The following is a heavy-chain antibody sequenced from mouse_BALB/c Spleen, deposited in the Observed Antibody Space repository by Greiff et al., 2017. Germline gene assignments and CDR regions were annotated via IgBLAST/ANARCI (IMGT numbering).Heavy chain of an antibody. J-gene: IGHJ4*01. CDR2: ISSDGGST. D-gene: IGHD4-1*01. CDR3: ARHANACMDY. V-gene: IGHV5-12-1*01. Sequence: EVNVVESGGGLVKPGGSLKFSCAASGFAFSSYDMSWVRQTPEKRLEWVAYISSDGGSTYYPDTVKGRFTISRDNAKNTLYLQMSSLKSEDTAMYCCARHANACMDYWGQGTSVTVSS. CDR1: GFAFSSYD.